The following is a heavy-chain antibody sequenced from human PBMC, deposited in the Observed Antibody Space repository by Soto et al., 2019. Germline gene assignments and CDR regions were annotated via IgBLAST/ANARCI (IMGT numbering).Heavy chain of an antibody. Sequence: EVQLVESGGGLVKPGGSLRLSCAASGFTFSSYSMNWVRQAPGKGLEWVSSISSSSSYIYYADSVKGRFTISRDNAKNSLYLQMNSPRAEDTAVYYCARELAAAGTISSYYYYGMDVWGQGTTVTVSS. CDR1: GFTFSSYS. V-gene: IGHV3-21*01. CDR2: ISSSSSYI. J-gene: IGHJ6*02. D-gene: IGHD6-13*01. CDR3: ARELAAAGTISSYYYYGMDV.